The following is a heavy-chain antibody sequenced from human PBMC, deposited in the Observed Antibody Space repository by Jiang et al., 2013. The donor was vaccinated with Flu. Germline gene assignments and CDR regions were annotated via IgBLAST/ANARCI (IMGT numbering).Heavy chain of an antibody. D-gene: IGHD6-19*01. Sequence: GSGLVKPSETLSLTCTVSGGSISNYYWSWIRQPPGKRLEWIGYVHYTGSTNYNPSLKSRVTMSVDTSKNQFSLKLNSVTAADTAVYYCARGFYNSGWYEKDYWGQGTLVTVSS. J-gene: IGHJ4*02. CDR3: ARGFYNSGWYEKDY. CDR1: GGSISNYY. V-gene: IGHV4-59*01. CDR2: VHYTGST.